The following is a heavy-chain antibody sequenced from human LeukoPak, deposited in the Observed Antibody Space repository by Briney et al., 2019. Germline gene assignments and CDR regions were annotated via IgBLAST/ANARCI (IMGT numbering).Heavy chain of an antibody. CDR3: AREKVGKDHAFDT. D-gene: IGHD1-1*01. CDR2: IYYSGST. Sequence: SQTLSLTCSVSGGSISSGGYYWNWIRQQPGKGLEWIGYIYYSGSTYNNPSLKSRVTMSVDTSKNQFSLRLSSLTAADTAVYYCAREKVGKDHAFDTWGQGQMATVSS. J-gene: IGHJ3*02. CDR1: GGSISSGGYY. V-gene: IGHV4-31*03.